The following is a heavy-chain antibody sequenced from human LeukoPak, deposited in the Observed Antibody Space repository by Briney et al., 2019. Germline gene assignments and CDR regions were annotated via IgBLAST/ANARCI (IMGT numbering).Heavy chain of an antibody. CDR3: ARMDGRYYYYYGMDV. CDR1: GFTFSSYA. D-gene: IGHD2-2*03. Sequence: GGSLRPSCAASGFTFSSYAMSWVRQAPGKGLKWVSAISGSGGSTYYADSVKGRFTISRDNSKNTLYLQMNSLRAEDTAVYYCARMDGRYYYYYGMDVWGQGTTVTVSS. CDR2: ISGSGGST. V-gene: IGHV3-23*01. J-gene: IGHJ6*02.